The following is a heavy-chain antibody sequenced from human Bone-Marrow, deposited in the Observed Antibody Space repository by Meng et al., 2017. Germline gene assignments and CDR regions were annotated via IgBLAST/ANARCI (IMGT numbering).Heavy chain of an antibody. D-gene: IGHD4-17*01. CDR2: MNPNSGNT. J-gene: IGHJ3*02. V-gene: IGHV1-8*01. CDR3: ARHYDDYLFKVNNAFDI. Sequence: ASVKVSCKASGYTFTSYGINWVRQATGQGLEWMGWMNPNSGNTGYAQKFQGRVTMTRNTSISTAYMELSSLRSEDTAVYYCARHYDDYLFKVNNAFDIWGQGTMVTVSS. CDR1: GYTFTSYG.